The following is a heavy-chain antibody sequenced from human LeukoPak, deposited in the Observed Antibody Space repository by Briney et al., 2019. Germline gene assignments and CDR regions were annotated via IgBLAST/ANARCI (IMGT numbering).Heavy chain of an antibody. D-gene: IGHD3-10*01. V-gene: IGHV3-30*04. J-gene: IGHJ4*02. CDR3: AKKDSGRYINPFEF. CDR1: RFTFRNYA. Sequence: PGGSLRLSCAASRFTFRNYAMHWVRQAPGKGLEWVAVISSDGTNKDYADSVKGRFSISRDNSKNTLYLQMNSLRTEDTALYYCAKKDSGRYINPFEFWGQGTLVTVSS. CDR2: ISSDGTNK.